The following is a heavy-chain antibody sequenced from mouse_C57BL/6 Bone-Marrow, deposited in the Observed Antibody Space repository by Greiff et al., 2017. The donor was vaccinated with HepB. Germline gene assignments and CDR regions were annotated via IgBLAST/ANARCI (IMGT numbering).Heavy chain of an antibody. Sequence: QVQLQQSGAELVRPGTSVKVSCKASGYAFTNYLIEWVKQRPGQGLEWIGVINPGSGGTNYNEKFKGKATLTVDKSSSTAYMQLSSLTSEDSAVYFCARTYSFFDGWGTGTTLTVAS. J-gene: IGHJ2*01. CDR1: GYAFTNYL. CDR2: INPGSGGT. V-gene: IGHV1-54*01. CDR3: ARTYSFFDG. D-gene: IGHD2-10*01.